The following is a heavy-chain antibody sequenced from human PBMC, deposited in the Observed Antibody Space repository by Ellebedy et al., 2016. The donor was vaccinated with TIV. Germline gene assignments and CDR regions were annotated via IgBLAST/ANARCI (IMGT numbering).Heavy chain of an antibody. Sequence: SVKVSXXASGYTFTSYYMHWVRQAPGQGLEWMGGIIPIFGTANYAQKFQGRVTITADESTSTAYMELSSLRSEDTAVYYCARDGCSGGSCYSDWFDPWGQGTLVTVSS. V-gene: IGHV1-69*13. CDR3: ARDGCSGGSCYSDWFDP. D-gene: IGHD2-15*01. CDR2: IIPIFGTA. CDR1: GYTFTSYY. J-gene: IGHJ5*02.